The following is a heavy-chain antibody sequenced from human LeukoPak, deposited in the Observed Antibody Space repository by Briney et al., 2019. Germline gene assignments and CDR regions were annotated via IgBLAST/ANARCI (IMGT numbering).Heavy chain of an antibody. V-gene: IGHV1-46*01. CDR3: GRVWGRNYYDSSGYYLEAFDY. Sequence: ASVKVSCKASGYTFTSYYMHWVRQAPGQGLEWMGIINPSAGSTSYAQKFQGRVTMIRDTSTSTVYMELSSLRSEDTAVYYCGRVWGRNYYDSSGYYLEAFDYWGQGTLVTVSS. J-gene: IGHJ4*02. D-gene: IGHD3-22*01. CDR1: GYTFTSYY. CDR2: INPSAGST.